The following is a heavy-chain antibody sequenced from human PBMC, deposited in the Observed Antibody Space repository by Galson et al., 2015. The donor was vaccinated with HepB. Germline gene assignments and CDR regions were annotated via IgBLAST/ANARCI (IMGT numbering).Heavy chain of an antibody. CDR3: ASSPSKRAYSSGHPWSVYYYYGMDV. D-gene: IGHD6-19*01. CDR1: GGTFSSYT. CDR2: IIPLLNVT. J-gene: IGHJ6*02. V-gene: IGHV1-69*02. Sequence: SVKVSCKASGGTFSSYTISWVRQAPGQGLEWMGRIIPLLNVTNYAQKFQGRVTITADKSTSTAFMELSSLTSADTAVYYCASSPSKRAYSSGHPWSVYYYYGMDVWGQGTTVTVSS.